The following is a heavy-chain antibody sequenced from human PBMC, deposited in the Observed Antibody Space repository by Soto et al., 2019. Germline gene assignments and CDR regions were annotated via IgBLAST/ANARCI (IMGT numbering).Heavy chain of an antibody. J-gene: IGHJ5*02. V-gene: IGHV4-34*01. Sequence: SETLSLTCAVYGGSFSGYYWSWIRQPPGKGLEWIGEINHSGSTNYNPSLKSRVTISVDTSKNQFSLKLSSVTAADTAVYYCARGHYDFWSGYESYWFDPWGQGTLVTVSS. CDR2: INHSGST. CDR3: ARGHYDFWSGYESYWFDP. D-gene: IGHD3-3*01. CDR1: GGSFSGYY.